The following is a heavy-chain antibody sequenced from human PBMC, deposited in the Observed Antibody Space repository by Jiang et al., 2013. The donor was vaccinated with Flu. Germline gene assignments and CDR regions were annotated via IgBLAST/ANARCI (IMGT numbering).Heavy chain of an antibody. CDR2: INHSGST. CDR3: ARAGGSGIGFGL. Sequence: LLKPSETLSLTCAVYGGSFSGYYWSWIRQPPGKGLEWIGEINHSGSTNYNPSLKSRVTISVDTSKNQFSLKLSSVTAADTAVYYCARAGGSGIGFGLWGQGTLVTVSS. V-gene: IGHV4-34*01. D-gene: IGHD2-15*01. CDR1: GGSFSGYY. J-gene: IGHJ4*02.